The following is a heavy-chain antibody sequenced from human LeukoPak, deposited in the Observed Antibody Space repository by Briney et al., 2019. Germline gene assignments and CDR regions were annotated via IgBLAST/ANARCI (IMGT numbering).Heavy chain of an antibody. CDR1: GFTLSTYW. J-gene: IGHJ4*02. Sequence: GGSLRLSCEASGFTLSTYWMNWVRQVPGKGLDLVANINPEGSGKRYVDSVKGRFTIARDNADNSLSLQMNSLRAEDTAVYYCASWGAGGNSWGQGTLVTVSS. D-gene: IGHD3-16*01. V-gene: IGHV3-7*01. CDR2: INPEGSGK. CDR3: ASWGAGGNS.